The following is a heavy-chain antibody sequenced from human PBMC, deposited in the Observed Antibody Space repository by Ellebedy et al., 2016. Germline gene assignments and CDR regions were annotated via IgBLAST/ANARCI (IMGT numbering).Heavy chain of an antibody. CDR2: VSGNGGGT. CDR1: GFTFSSYA. CDR3: AKGRGTSSWYRVDY. Sequence: GGSLRLSXAASGFTFSSYAMSWVRQAPGKGLEWVSGVSGNGGGTYYADSVRGRFTISRDNSKNTLDLQMNSLRAEDTAVYYCAKGRGTSSWYRVDYWGQGTLVTVSS. J-gene: IGHJ4*02. D-gene: IGHD6-13*01. V-gene: IGHV3-23*01.